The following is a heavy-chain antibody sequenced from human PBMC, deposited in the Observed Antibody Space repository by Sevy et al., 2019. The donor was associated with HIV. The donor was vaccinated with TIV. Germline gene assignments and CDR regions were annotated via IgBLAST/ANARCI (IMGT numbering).Heavy chain of an antibody. CDR1: GFTFSSYG. CDR2: ISYDGSNK. J-gene: IGHJ4*02. V-gene: IGHV3-30*18. CDR3: AKDRGGRGEAGLDY. D-gene: IGHD6-13*01. Sequence: GGSLRLSCAASGFTFSSYGMHWVRQAPGKGLEWVAVISYDGSNKYYADSVKGRFTISRDNSKNTLYLQMNSLRAEDTAVYYCAKDRGGRGEAGLDYWGQGTLVTVSS.